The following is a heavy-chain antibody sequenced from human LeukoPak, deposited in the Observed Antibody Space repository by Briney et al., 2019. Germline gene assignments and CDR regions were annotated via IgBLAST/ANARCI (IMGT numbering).Heavy chain of an antibody. CDR1: GYAFTSYG. V-gene: IGHV1-18*01. Sequence: GASVKVSCKASGYAFTSYGISWVRQAPGQGLEWMGWISVYNGNANYVQKLQGRVTMTTDTSTSTAYMDLRSLRSDDTAVYYCVRERGHDYIRGNYRYIQGTDYWGQGTLVTVSS. CDR2: ISVYNGNA. CDR3: VRERGHDYIRGNYRYIQGTDY. D-gene: IGHD3-16*02. J-gene: IGHJ4*02.